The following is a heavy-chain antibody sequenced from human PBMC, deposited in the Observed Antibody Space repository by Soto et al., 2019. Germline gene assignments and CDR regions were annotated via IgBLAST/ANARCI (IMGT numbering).Heavy chain of an antibody. Sequence: PSETLSLTCAVSGGSISSSNWWIWVRQPPGKGLEWIGEIYHSGSTNYNPSLKSRVTISVDTSKNQFSLKLSSVTAADTAVYYCARSGYSYGPNPLLYWGQGTLVTSPQ. V-gene: IGHV4-4*02. CDR1: GGSISSSNW. CDR3: ARSGYSYGPNPLLY. CDR2: IYHSGST. D-gene: IGHD5-18*01. J-gene: IGHJ4*02.